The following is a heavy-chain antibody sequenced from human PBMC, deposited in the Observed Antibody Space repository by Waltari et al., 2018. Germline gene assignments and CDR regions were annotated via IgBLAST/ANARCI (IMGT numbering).Heavy chain of an antibody. Sequence: QVQLVESGGGVVQPGRSLRLSCAASGFTFSPYAMHGVRQAPDKGLKWVAVIPFEGSNEYYIDSVKGRFTISRDNSKNTLYLQMNTLRAEDTAVYYCVRDRGGSGYTYTPSFDIWGQGTMVTVSS. CDR3: VRDRGGSGYTYTPSFDI. J-gene: IGHJ3*02. D-gene: IGHD5-18*01. CDR2: IPFEGSNE. CDR1: GFTFSPYA. V-gene: IGHV3-30-3*01.